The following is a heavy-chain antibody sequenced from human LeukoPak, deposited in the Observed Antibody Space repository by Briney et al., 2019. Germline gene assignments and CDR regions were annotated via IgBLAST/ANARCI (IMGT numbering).Heavy chain of an antibody. CDR1: GFTFSSYG. CDR2: ISGSGGST. Sequence: PGGTLRLSCAASGFTFSSYGMSWVRQAPGKGLEWVSAISGSGGSTYYADSVKGRFTISRDNSKNTLYLQMNSLRAEDTAVYYCARARERKYYYDSGGYYRPPPDYWGQGTLVTVSS. CDR3: ARARERKYYYDSGGYYRPPPDY. J-gene: IGHJ4*02. D-gene: IGHD3-22*01. V-gene: IGHV3-23*01.